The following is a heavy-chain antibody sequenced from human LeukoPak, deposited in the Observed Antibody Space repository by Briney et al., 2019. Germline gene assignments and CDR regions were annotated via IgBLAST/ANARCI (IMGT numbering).Heavy chain of an antibody. V-gene: IGHV3-48*03. CDR2: IHSSGTVK. J-gene: IGHJ4*02. CDR3: ALLTVASDFDY. Sequence: PGGSLRLSCVASGFTFSTYAMSWVRQAPGKGLEWVSNIHSSGTVKYYSDSVKGRFSISRDNAKSSLYLQMNSLRAEDTAVYYCALLTVASDFDYWGQGALVTVSS. CDR1: GFTFSTYA. D-gene: IGHD5-12*01.